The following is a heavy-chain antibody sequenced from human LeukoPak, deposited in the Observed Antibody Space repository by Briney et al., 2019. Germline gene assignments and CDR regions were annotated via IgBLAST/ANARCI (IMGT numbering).Heavy chain of an antibody. V-gene: IGHV4-39*06. D-gene: IGHD3-9*01. CDR3: ARMSTTYCDILTGYYPPLELDY. CDR1: GGSISSSSYY. Sequence: NPSETLSLTCTVSGGSISSSSYYWGWIRQPPGKGLEWIGSIYYSGSSYYNPSLKSRVTISVDTSKNQFPLKLSSVSAADTAVYYCARMSTTYCDILTGYYPPLELDYWGQGTLVTVSS. J-gene: IGHJ4*02. CDR2: IYYSGSS.